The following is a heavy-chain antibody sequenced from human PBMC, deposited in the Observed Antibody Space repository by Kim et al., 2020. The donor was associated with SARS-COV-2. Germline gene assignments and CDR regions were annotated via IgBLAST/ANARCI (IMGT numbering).Heavy chain of an antibody. CDR1: GGSISSYY. Sequence: SETLSLTCTVSGGSISSYYWSWIRQPPRKGLEWVGYVYYSGSTNYNRSLKSQVTISVDTSKNQFALKLSSVTAADTAVYYCARDLSRRIFGGVIENFGMDGWGQGTTVTVSS. J-gene: IGHJ6*02. D-gene: IGHD3-3*01. CDR3: ARDLSRRIFGGVIENFGMDG. V-gene: IGHV4-59*13. CDR2: VYYSGST.